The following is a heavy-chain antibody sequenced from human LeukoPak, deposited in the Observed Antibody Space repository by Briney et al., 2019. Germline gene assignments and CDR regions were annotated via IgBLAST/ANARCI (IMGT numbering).Heavy chain of an antibody. CDR3: ARVPGRDGYNWSWFDP. J-gene: IGHJ5*02. V-gene: IGHV1-2*02. CDR1: GYTFTGYY. D-gene: IGHD5-24*01. Sequence: GSVKVSCKASGYTFTGYYMHWVRQAPGQGLEWMGWINPNSGGTNYAQKFQGRVTMTRDTSISTAYMELSRLRFDDTAVYYCARVPGRDGYNWSWFDPWGQGTLVTVSS. CDR2: INPNSGGT.